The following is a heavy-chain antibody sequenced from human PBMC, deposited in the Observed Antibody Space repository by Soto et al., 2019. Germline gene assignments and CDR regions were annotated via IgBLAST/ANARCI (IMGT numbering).Heavy chain of an antibody. V-gene: IGHV1-69*13. Sequence: SVKVSCTASGGTFSSYAISWVRQAPGQGLEWMGGIIPIFGTANYAQKFQGRVTITADESTSTAYMELSSLRSEDTAVYYCARDILTGSLQAFDIWGQGTMVTVSS. CDR1: GGTFSSYA. J-gene: IGHJ3*02. CDR2: IIPIFGTA. CDR3: ARDILTGSLQAFDI. D-gene: IGHD3-9*01.